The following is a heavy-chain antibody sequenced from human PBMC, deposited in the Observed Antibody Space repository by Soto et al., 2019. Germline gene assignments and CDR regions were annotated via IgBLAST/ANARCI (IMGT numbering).Heavy chain of an antibody. CDR3: ARLQAAAGDNDITFDY. D-gene: IGHD6-13*01. CDR2: IYPGDSYT. Sequence: GESLKISCKGSGYSFTSYWIGWVRQMPGKGLEWMGIIYPGDSYTNYSPSFQGHVTISADKSISTAYLQWSSLKASDTAMYYCARLQAAAGDNDITFDYWGQGTLVTVSS. J-gene: IGHJ4*02. CDR1: GYSFTSYW. V-gene: IGHV5-51*01.